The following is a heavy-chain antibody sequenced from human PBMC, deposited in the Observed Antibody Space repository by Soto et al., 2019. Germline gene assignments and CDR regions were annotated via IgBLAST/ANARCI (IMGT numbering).Heavy chain of an antibody. J-gene: IGHJ6*02. D-gene: IGHD2-2*03. Sequence: ETLDITCAIHGGSLDRYYLFWMRRPPARGLEWIGYIYNSGSTNYNPALKSRVTISVDTSKNQFSLKLSSVTAADTGVYYCARLNGYCLRTNCHGYYGMDVWGQGTTVS. CDR2: IYNSGST. CDR1: GGSLDRYY. V-gene: IGHV4-59*08. CDR3: ARLNGYCLRTNCHGYYGMDV.